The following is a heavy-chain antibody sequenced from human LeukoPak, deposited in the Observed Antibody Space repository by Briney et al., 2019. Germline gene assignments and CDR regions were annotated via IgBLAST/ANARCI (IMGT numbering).Heavy chain of an antibody. D-gene: IGHD6-19*01. CDR2: FDSENNKM. J-gene: IGHJ4*02. CDR1: GYSLSHLS. Sequence: AAVKVSCKISGYSLSHLSIHWVRVFAGEGLECMAGFDSENNKMVYSQKFQGRVTMTEDTSADTAYMELTSLRSEDTAVYFCATDRVYRSSGRSWGFFDYWGQGTLVIVSS. V-gene: IGHV1-24*01. CDR3: ATDRVYRSSGRSWGFFDY.